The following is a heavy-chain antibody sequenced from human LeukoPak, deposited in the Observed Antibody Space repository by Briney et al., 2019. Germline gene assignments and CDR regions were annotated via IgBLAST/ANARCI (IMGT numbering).Heavy chain of an antibody. CDR1: GYTFTGYY. D-gene: IGHD2-2*01. V-gene: IGHV1-2*02. CDR3: ARGECSSTSCYYYYYYYMDV. Sequence: ASVKVSCRASGYTFTGYYMHWVRQAPGQGLEWMGWINPNSGGTNYAQKFQGRVTMTRDTSISTAYMELSRLRSDDTAVYYCARGECSSTSCYYYYYYYMDVWGKGTTVTVSS. CDR2: INPNSGGT. J-gene: IGHJ6*03.